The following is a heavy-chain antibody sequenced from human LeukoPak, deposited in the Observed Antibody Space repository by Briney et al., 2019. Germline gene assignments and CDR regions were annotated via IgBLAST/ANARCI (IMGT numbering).Heavy chain of an antibody. CDR1: GGSTSSYY. J-gene: IGHJ1*01. Sequence: SETLSLTCTVSGGSTSSYYWSWIRQPPGKGLEWIGYIYTSGSTNYNPSLKSRVTILVDTSKNQFSLKLSSVTAADTAVYYCARQGNSYGYWGVYFQHWGQGTLVTVSS. V-gene: IGHV4-4*09. CDR2: IYTSGST. D-gene: IGHD5-18*01. CDR3: ARQGNSYGYWGVYFQH.